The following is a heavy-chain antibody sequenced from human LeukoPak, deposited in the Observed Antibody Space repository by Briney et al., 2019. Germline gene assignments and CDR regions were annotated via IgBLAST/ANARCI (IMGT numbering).Heavy chain of an antibody. CDR1: GYTFAIYD. D-gene: IGHD2-2*01. Sequence: ASVKVSCKASGYTFAIYDINWVRQAPGQGLEWMGWMNPNSGNTGYAQKFQGRVTMTRNTSISTAYMELSSLRSEDTAVYYCARGSATSWFDPWGQGTLVTVSS. CDR2: MNPNSGNT. V-gene: IGHV1-8*01. J-gene: IGHJ5*02. CDR3: ARGSATSWFDP.